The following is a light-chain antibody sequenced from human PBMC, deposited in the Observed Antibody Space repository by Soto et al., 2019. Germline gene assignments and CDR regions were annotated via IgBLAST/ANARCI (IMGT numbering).Light chain of an antibody. V-gene: IGKV1-33*01. CDR2: DAF. Sequence: DIQMTQSPSSLSASVGDRVTITCQASQDINTYLNWYQQKPGKAPNLLIYDAFKLETGVPSRFRGGGSGTDFTFTVTSLQPEDIATYFCQHYDNLLLTFGGGTKVEL. CDR3: QHYDNLLLT. CDR1: QDINTY. J-gene: IGKJ4*01.